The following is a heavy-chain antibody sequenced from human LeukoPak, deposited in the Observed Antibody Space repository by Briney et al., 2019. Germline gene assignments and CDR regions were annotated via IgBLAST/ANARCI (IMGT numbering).Heavy chain of an antibody. V-gene: IGHV1-46*01. J-gene: IGHJ4*02. CDR1: GYTFTIYY. CDR3: ARDIVGAMVRFDY. CDR2: INPSGGST. Sequence: ASVKVSCKASGYTFTIYYMHWVREAPGQGLEWMGIINPSGGSTSYAQKFQGRVTMTRDTSTSTVYMELSSLRSEDTAVYYCARDIVGAMVRFDYWGQGTLVTVSS. D-gene: IGHD1-26*01.